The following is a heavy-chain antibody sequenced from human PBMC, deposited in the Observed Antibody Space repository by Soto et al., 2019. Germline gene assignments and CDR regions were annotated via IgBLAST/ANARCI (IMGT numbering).Heavy chain of an antibody. CDR3: ARVGFGELFPYYYYGMDV. V-gene: IGHV1-69*06. J-gene: IGHJ6*02. Sequence: SVKVSCKASGGTFSSYAISWVRQAPGQGLEWMGGIIPIFGTANYAQKFQGRVTITADKSTSTAYMELSSLRSEDTAVYYCARVGFGELFPYYYYGMDVWGQATPVTVSS. CDR2: IIPIFGTA. CDR1: GGTFSSYA. D-gene: IGHD3-10*01.